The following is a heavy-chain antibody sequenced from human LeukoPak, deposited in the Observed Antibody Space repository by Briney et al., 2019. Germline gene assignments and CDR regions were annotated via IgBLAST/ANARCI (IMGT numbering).Heavy chain of an antibody. D-gene: IGHD4-11*01. CDR2: IYYSGST. Sequence: SETLSLTCTVSGGSISSYYWSWIRQPPGKGLEWIGYIYYSGSTNYNPSLKSRVTISVDTSKNQFSLKLSSVTAADTAVYYCARVSNYDLSLDYWGQGTLVTVSS. CDR3: ARVSNYDLSLDY. CDR1: GGSISSYY. V-gene: IGHV4-59*12. J-gene: IGHJ4*02.